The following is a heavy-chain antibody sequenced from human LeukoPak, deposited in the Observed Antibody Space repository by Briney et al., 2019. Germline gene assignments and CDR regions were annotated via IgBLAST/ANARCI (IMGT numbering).Heavy chain of an antibody. CDR2: ISAYNGST. CDR3: ARNYYDSSGYYGAEYFQH. D-gene: IGHD3-22*01. CDR1: GYTFTSYG. V-gene: IGHV1-18*01. Sequence: ASVKVSCKASGYTFTSYGISWVRQAPGQGLEWMGWISAYNGSTNYAQKLQGRVTMTTDTSTSTAYMELRSLRSDDTAVYSCARNYYDSSGYYGAEYFQHWGQGTLVTVSS. J-gene: IGHJ1*01.